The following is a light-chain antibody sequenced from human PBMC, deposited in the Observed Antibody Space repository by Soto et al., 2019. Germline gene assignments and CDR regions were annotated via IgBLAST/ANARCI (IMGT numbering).Light chain of an antibody. Sequence: QSVLTQPPSASGTPGQRVTISCSGSSSNIGSNTVNWYQQLPGTAPKLLIYSNNQRPSGVPHQFSGSKSGTSASLAISGLQSEDEADDYCAAWDDSRNGPVFGGGTKLTVL. V-gene: IGLV1-44*01. CDR3: AAWDDSRNGPV. J-gene: IGLJ2*01. CDR1: SSNIGSNT. CDR2: SNN.